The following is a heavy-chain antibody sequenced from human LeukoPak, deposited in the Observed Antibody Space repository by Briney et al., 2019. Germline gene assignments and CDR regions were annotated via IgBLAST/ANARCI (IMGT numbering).Heavy chain of an antibody. Sequence: SQTLSLTCAISGDSVSSNSAAWNWIRQSPSRGLEWMGRTYYRSRWYSEYAESVKSRIAINADTSKNQLSLQLNSVTPDDTAVYYCARKHWVDQYSWFDPWGQGTLVTVSS. D-gene: IGHD7-27*01. V-gene: IGHV6-1*01. J-gene: IGHJ5*02. CDR1: GDSVSSNSAA. CDR2: TYYRSRWYS. CDR3: ARKHWVDQYSWFDP.